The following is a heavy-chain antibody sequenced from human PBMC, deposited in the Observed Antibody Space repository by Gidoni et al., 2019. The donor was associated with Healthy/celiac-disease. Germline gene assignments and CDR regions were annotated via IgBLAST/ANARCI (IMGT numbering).Heavy chain of an antibody. D-gene: IGHD3-3*01. CDR2: IYTSGST. CDR1: GGSISSGSYY. V-gene: IGHV4-61*02. J-gene: IGHJ6*02. Sequence: QVQLQESGPGLVKPSQTLSLTCTVSGGSISSGSYYWSWIRQPAGKGLEWIGRIYTSGSTNYNPSLKSRVTISVDTSKNQFSLKLSSVTAADTAVYYCARGTIFGVGAGGMDVWGQGTTVTVSS. CDR3: ARGTIFGVGAGGMDV.